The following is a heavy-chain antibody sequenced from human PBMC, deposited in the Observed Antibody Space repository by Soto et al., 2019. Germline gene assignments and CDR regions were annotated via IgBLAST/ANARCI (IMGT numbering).Heavy chain of an antibody. J-gene: IGHJ4*02. Sequence: QVQLVQSGAEVKKPGASVKVSCKASGYTFTNYAMHWVRQAPGQRLELMGWINAAIGNTKYSQKFQGSVTITRDTSANTAYMELSSLRSEDTAVYYCARRNVYGSGSYSFDYWGQGTLVTVSS. V-gene: IGHV1-3*01. CDR3: ARRNVYGSGSYSFDY. D-gene: IGHD3-10*01. CDR2: INAAIGNT. CDR1: GYTFTNYA.